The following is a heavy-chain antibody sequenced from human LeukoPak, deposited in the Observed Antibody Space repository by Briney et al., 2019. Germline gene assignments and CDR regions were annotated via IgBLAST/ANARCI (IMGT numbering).Heavy chain of an antibody. Sequence: PGGSLRLSCAASGFTFSSYWMSWVRQAPGKGLEWVANIKQDGSEKYYVDSVKGRFTISRDNAKNSLYLQMNSLRAEDTAVYYCARDRRYGGYVTVFDYWGQGTLVTVSS. J-gene: IGHJ4*02. CDR2: IKQDGSEK. CDR3: ARDRRYGGYVTVFDY. CDR1: GFTFSSYW. V-gene: IGHV3-7*01. D-gene: IGHD5-12*01.